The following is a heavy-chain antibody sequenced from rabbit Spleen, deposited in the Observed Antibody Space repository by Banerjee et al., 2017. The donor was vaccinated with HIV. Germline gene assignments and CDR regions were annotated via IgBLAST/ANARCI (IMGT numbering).Heavy chain of an antibody. CDR1: GFSFSSSYY. D-gene: IGHD1-1*01. CDR2: IYAGSSGSI. V-gene: IGHV1S45*01. Sequence: QEQLVESGGDLVKPGASLTLTCTASGFSFSSSYYMCWVRQAPGKGLEWIACIYAGSSGSIWYASRAKGRFTISKTSSTTVTLQMTSLTAADTATYFCARSMYDIDNNYWDLWGPGTLVTVS. CDR3: ARSMYDIDNNYWDL. J-gene: IGHJ4*01.